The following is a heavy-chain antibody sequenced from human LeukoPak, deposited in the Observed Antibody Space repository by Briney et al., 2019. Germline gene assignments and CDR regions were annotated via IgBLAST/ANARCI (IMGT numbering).Heavy chain of an antibody. D-gene: IGHD2-2*01. Sequence: GGSLRLSCGASGFTFSVYAIHWVRQAPGKGLEWVAVISYDGMEKNYADSVKGRFTISRDNSKKTLYLQMNSLRAEDTAVYYCAKDHGVVVPGYAFDIWGQGTMVTVSS. CDR1: GFTFSVYA. J-gene: IGHJ3*02. V-gene: IGHV3-30*04. CDR2: ISYDGMEK. CDR3: AKDHGVVVPGYAFDI.